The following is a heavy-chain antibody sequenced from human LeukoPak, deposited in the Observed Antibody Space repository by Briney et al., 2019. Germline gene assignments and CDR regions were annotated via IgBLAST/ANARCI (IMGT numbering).Heavy chain of an antibody. J-gene: IGHJ3*02. D-gene: IGHD7-27*01. V-gene: IGHV3-49*03. Sequence: PGRSLRLSCTASGFTFGDYAMSWFRQAPGKGLEWVGFIRSKAYGGTTEYAASVKGRFTISRDDSKSIAYLQMNSLKTEDTAVYYCAKDLGAYNWGNDAFDIWGQGTMVTVSS. CDR1: GFTFGDYA. CDR2: IRSKAYGGTT. CDR3: AKDLGAYNWGNDAFDI.